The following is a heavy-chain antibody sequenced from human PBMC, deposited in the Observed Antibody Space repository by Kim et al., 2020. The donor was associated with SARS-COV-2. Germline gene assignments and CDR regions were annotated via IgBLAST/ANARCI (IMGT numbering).Heavy chain of an antibody. V-gene: IGHV3-21*01. CDR2: ISSNGTYL. CDR1: GFTFSPYS. J-gene: IGHJ1*01. D-gene: IGHD2-21*01. CDR3: ASLPLIYCGAEYPIRSMTGDFQH. Sequence: GGSLRLSCAASGFTFSPYSMTWVRQVPGKGLEWVSSISSNGTYLSYADSVKGRFAVSRDNAKKSLYLQMNSLRLEDTAVYYCASLPLIYCGAEYPIRSMTGDFQHWAQGALVTVST.